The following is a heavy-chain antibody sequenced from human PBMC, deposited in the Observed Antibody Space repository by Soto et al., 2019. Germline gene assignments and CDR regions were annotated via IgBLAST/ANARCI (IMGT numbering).Heavy chain of an antibody. V-gene: IGHV1-46*01. Sequence: VSVKVSCKASGYTFTRYYMHWVLKAPGQGLEWMGIINPSGGSTSYAQKFQGRVTMTRDTSTSTVYMELSSLRSEDTAVYYCARDSWYYYDSSGSYANDAFDIWGQGTMVTVSS. CDR3: ARDSWYYYDSSGSYANDAFDI. CDR2: INPSGGST. D-gene: IGHD3-22*01. J-gene: IGHJ3*02. CDR1: GYTFTRYY.